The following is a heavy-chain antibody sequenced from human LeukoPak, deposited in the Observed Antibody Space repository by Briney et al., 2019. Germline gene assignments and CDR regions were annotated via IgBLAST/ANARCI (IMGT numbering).Heavy chain of an antibody. J-gene: IGHJ5*02. CDR2: INAGNGNT. Sequence: ASVKVSCKASGYTFTSYAMHWVRQAPGQRLEWMGWINAGNGNTKYSQKFQGRVTITRDTSASTAYMELSSLRSEDTAVYYYAREDIVLRAAFVRRQPQFDPWGQGTLVTVSS. D-gene: IGHD2-8*01. CDR1: GYTFTSYA. V-gene: IGHV1-3*01. CDR3: AREDIVLRAAFVRRQPQFDP.